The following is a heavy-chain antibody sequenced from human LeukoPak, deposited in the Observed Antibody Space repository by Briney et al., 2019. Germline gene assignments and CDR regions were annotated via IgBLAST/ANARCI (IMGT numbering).Heavy chain of an antibody. CDR3: ARWGEGGGYVVRAFDV. D-gene: IGHD2-15*01. V-gene: IGHV4-59*01. J-gene: IGHJ3*01. CDR2: SHYSGAA. Sequence: SETLSLTCAVSGVSISSYYWNWMRQSPGKGLEWIGFSHYSGAALYNPSLNSRVTISVDTSKNQFSLKLVSVSAAGTAVYYCARWGEGGGYVVRAFDVWGPGTMVTVSS. CDR1: GVSISSYY.